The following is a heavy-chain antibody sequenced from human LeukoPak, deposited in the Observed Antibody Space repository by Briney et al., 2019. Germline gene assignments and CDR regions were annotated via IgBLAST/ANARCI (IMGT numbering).Heavy chain of an antibody. Sequence: SETLSLTCTVSGGSISSGNYYWSWLRQHPGKGLEWIGYIYYSGGTQYNPSLKSRLTISVDTSKNQFSLRLSSVTAADTAVYYCARLDILTAANLDPWGQGTLVTVSS. CDR1: GGSISSGNYY. V-gene: IGHV4-31*03. D-gene: IGHD3-9*01. CDR3: ARLDILTAANLDP. J-gene: IGHJ5*02. CDR2: IYYSGGT.